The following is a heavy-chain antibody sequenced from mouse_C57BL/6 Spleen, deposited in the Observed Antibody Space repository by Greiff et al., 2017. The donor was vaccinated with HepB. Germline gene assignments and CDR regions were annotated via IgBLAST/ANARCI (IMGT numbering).Heavy chain of an antibody. CDR3: TGDQGFAY. V-gene: IGHV14-4*01. CDR2: IDPENGDT. D-gene: IGHD3-2*02. J-gene: IGHJ3*01. CDR1: GFNIKDDY. Sequence: EVQLQQSGAELVRPGASVKLSCTASGFNIKDDYMPWVKQRPEQGLEWIGWIDPENGDTEYASKFQGKATITADTSSNTAYLQLSSLTSEDTAVYYGTGDQGFAYWGQGTLVTVSA.